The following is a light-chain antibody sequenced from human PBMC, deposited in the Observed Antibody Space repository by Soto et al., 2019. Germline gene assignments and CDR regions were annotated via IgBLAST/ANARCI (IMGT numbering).Light chain of an antibody. CDR3: AAWDDSLNGVV. J-gene: IGLJ2*01. V-gene: IGLV1-44*01. Sequence: QPVLTQPPSASGTPGQRVTISCSGSSSNIGSNTVNWYQQLPGTAPKLLIYNNNQRPSGVPARFSGSKSGTSASLAISGLQSEDEADYYCAAWDDSLNGVVFGGGTQLTVL. CDR1: SSNIGSNT. CDR2: NNN.